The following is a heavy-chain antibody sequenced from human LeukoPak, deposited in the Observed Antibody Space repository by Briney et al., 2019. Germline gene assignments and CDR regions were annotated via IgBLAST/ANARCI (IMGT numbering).Heavy chain of an antibody. CDR3: ARGRPELDY. CDR1: GGSISSSSYS. J-gene: IGHJ4*02. V-gene: IGHV4-39*07. Sequence: PSETLSLTCTVSGGSISSSSYSWSWIRQPPGKGLEWIGEINHSGSTNYNPSLRSRVTISVDTSKNQFSLKLSSVTAADTAVYYCARGRPELDYWGQGTLVTVSS. CDR2: INHSGST.